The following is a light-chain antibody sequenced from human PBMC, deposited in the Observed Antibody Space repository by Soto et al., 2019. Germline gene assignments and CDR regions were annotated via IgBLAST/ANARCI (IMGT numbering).Light chain of an antibody. CDR3: QQFGSSIPHT. J-gene: IGKJ2*01. CDR1: QVIGSRY. Sequence: EIVMTQSPGTLSLSPGERDTISCRASQVIGSRYLAWYHQKSGQAPRLLIYGASSRATGIPDRFSGSGSGTDFTLTISRLEPEDFGVYYCQQFGSSIPHTFGQGTKREIK. CDR2: GAS. V-gene: IGKV3-20*01.